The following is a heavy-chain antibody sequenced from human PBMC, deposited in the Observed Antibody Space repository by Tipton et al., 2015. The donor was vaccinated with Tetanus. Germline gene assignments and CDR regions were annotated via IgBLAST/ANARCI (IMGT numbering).Heavy chain of an antibody. Sequence: TLSLTCTVSGGSVRSGDYSWNWIRQPPGKGLEWLAYVSYSGRTNSNYSLKSRITISQDTSKNQISLRLTSVTAADTAVYYCARGTGDYWGQGTLVTVSS. J-gene: IGHJ4*02. CDR3: ARGTGDY. CDR2: VSYSGRT. D-gene: IGHD1-14*01. V-gene: IGHV4-61*08. CDR1: GGSVRSGDYS.